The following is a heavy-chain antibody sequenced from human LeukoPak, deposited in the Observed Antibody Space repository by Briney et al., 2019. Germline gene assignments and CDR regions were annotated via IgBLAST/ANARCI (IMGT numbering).Heavy chain of an antibody. Sequence: GRSPRLSCAASGLTFSSYWMDWVRQAPGKGLVWVSCIISDGSSTSYADSVKGRFTISRDNAKNTLYLQMNSLRAEDTAVYYCTRRALGGYYYYYMDVWGKGTTVTVSS. CDR3: TRRALGGYYYYYMDV. CDR1: GLTFSSYW. CDR2: IISDGSST. D-gene: IGHD3-10*01. J-gene: IGHJ6*03. V-gene: IGHV3-74*01.